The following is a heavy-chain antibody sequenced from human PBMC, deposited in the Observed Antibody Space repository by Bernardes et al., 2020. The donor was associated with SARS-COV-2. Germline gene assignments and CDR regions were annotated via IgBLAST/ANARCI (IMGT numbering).Heavy chain of an antibody. CDR2: INPNSGGT. D-gene: IGHD6-13*01. Sequence: ASVKVSCKASGYTFTGYYMQWVRQAPGQGLEWMGWINPNSGGTNYAQKFQGRVTMTRDTSIGTAYMELTRLRSDDTAVYHCARSIGSIAAALFYYFNNWGQGTLVTVAS. V-gene: IGHV1-2*02. CDR3: ARSIGSIAAALFYYFNN. CDR1: GYTFTGYY. J-gene: IGHJ4*02.